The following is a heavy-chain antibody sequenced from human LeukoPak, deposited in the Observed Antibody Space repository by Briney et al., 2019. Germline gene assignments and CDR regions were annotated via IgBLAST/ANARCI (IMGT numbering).Heavy chain of an antibody. CDR2: ISAYNGNT. V-gene: IGHV1-18*04. CDR3: ARDGYCSSTSCGYYYGMDV. D-gene: IGHD2-2*03. Sequence: ASVKVSCKASGYTFTSYGISWVRQAPGQGLEWMEWISAYNGNTNYAQKLQGRVTMTTDTSTSTAYMELRSLRSDDTAVYYCARDGYCSSTSCGYYYGMDVWGKGTTVTVSS. J-gene: IGHJ6*04. CDR1: GYTFTSYG.